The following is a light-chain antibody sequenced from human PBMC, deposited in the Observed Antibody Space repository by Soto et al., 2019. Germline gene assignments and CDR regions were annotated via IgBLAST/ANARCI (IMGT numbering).Light chain of an antibody. CDR1: SSDVGIYNL. J-gene: IGLJ1*01. CDR3: YSYASDNTYYV. V-gene: IGLV2-23*02. CDR2: EVS. Sequence: SALTKPASVTGFPGESIAISCPGTSSDVGIYNLVSWYQQHPGKAPKLIIYEVSKRPSGVSDRFSGSKSGSTASLTISGLQAEDEADYYCYSYASDNTYYVFGTGTKVTVL.